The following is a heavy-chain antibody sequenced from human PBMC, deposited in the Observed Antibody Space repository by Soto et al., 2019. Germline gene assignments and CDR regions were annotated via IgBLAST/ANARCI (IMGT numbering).Heavy chain of an antibody. J-gene: IGHJ6*02. CDR3: ARVPHDFFLAAAYYYHYGMHV. CDR2: IIPIFGTA. Sequence: SVKVSCKASGGTFSSYAISWVRQAPGQGLEWMGGIIPIFGTANYAQKFQGRVTITADESTSTAYMELSSLRSEDTAVYYCARVPHDFFLAAAYYYHYGMHVWGQGTTVTVS. D-gene: IGHD3-3*01. V-gene: IGHV1-69*13. CDR1: GGTFSSYA.